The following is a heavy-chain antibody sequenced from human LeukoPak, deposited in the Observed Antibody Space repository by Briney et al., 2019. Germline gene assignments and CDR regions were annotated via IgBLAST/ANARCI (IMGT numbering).Heavy chain of an antibody. V-gene: IGHV4-59*08. J-gene: IGHJ4*02. D-gene: IGHD6-19*01. CDR2: IYYDGNT. CDR1: AGSINNYY. CDR3: ARRSDSGWYYFDY. Sequence: PSETLSLTCTVSAGSINNYYWTWIRQPPGKGLECIGYIYYDGNTNYNRSLNSRVTISVDTSKNQFSLRLSSVTAADTAVYYCARRSDSGWYYFDYWGQGTLVTVPS.